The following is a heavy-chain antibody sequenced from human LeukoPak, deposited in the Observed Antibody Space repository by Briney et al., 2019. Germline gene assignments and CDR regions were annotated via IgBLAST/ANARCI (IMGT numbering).Heavy chain of an antibody. CDR1: GFTLSSYW. J-gene: IGHJ3*02. D-gene: IGHD3-16*01. V-gene: IGHV3-7*04. Sequence: GGSLRLSCVASGFTLSSYWMFWVRQAPGKGLERVANTKQDGSEKYYVDSVKGRFSISRDNAKNSLYLQMNSLRVEDTAVYYCARGRLNAFDIWGQGTMVTVSS. CDR2: TKQDGSEK. CDR3: ARGRLNAFDI.